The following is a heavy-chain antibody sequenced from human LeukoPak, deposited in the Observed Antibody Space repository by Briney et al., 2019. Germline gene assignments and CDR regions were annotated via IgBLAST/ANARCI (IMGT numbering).Heavy chain of an antibody. V-gene: IGHV1-69*13. CDR3: ARYGNYGSGSYFSH. Sequence: SVKVSCKASGYTFTSYGISWVRQAPGQGLEWMGGIIPIFGTANYAQKFQGRVTITADESTSTAYMELSSLRSEDTAVYYCARYGNYGSGSYFSHWGQGTLVTVSS. D-gene: IGHD3-10*01. CDR1: GYTFTSYG. J-gene: IGHJ4*02. CDR2: IIPIFGTA.